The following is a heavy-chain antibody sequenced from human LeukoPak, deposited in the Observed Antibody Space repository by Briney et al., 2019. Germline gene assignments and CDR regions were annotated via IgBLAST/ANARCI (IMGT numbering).Heavy chain of an antibody. J-gene: IGHJ4*02. CDR1: GDSFSSNSAA. CDR3: ARDPLAVAGTYDY. V-gene: IGHV6-1*01. D-gene: IGHD6-19*01. Sequence: SQTLSLTCAISGDSFSSNSAAWNWLRQSPSRGLEWLGSTYYRSKWYNDYAVSVKSRITISPDTSKNQFSLQLNSVTPEDTAVYYCARDPLAVAGTYDYWGQGTLVTVSS. CDR2: TYYRSKWYN.